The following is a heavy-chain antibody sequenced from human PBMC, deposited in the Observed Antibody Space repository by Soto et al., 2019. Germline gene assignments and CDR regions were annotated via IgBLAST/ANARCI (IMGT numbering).Heavy chain of an antibody. CDR1: GFTFSIYA. CDR2: ISYDGSNK. J-gene: IGHJ4*02. Sequence: GGSLRLSCAASGFTFSIYAMHWVRQAPGKGLGWVAVISYDGSNKYYADSVKGRFTISRDNSKNTLYLQMNSLRAEDTAVYYCARVEGYSSRGTKFDYWGQGTLVTASS. V-gene: IGHV3-30-3*01. CDR3: ARVEGYSSRGTKFDY. D-gene: IGHD6-13*01.